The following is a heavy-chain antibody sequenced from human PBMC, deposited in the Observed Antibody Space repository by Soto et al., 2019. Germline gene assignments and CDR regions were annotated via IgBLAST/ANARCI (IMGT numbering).Heavy chain of an antibody. CDR2: IFYTGTT. D-gene: IGHD2-21*01. CDR3: ARLVVVAPVANV. CDR1: GGSVSYNSYY. J-gene: IGHJ4*02. V-gene: IGHV4-39*01. Sequence: SETLSLTCSVSGGSVSYNSYYWGWIRQPPGKGLEWVGGIFYTGTTYYNPSLKDRLSISVDTSKNSFSINLTSVTAADTAVYFCARLVVVAPVANVWGQGALVTVSS.